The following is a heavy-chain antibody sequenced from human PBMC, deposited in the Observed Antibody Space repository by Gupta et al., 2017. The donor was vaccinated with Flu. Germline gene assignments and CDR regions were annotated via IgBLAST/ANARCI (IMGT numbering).Heavy chain of an antibody. CDR2: INHSGST. V-gene: IGHV4-34*01. D-gene: IGHD3-3*01. CDR3: ARGLDTIFGVVRHTAMFDY. J-gene: IGHJ4*02. Sequence: GLEWIGEINHSGSTNYNPSLKSRVTISVDTSKNQFSLKLSSVTAADTAVYYCARGLDTIFGVVRHTAMFDYWGQGTLVTVSS.